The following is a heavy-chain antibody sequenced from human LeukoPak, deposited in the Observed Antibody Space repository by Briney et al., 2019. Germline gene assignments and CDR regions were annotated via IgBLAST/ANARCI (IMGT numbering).Heavy chain of an antibody. V-gene: IGHV1-69*06. Sequence: ASVKVSCKVSGDTFRTYAINWVRQAPGQGLEWMGRIIPIFGTTNYAQKFRDSVTITADKSTSTAYMELSSLRSEDTAVYYCAYNSSTWYADYWGQGTLVTVSS. D-gene: IGHD1-14*01. CDR2: IIPIFGTT. CDR3: AYNSSTWYADY. J-gene: IGHJ4*02. CDR1: GDTFRTYA.